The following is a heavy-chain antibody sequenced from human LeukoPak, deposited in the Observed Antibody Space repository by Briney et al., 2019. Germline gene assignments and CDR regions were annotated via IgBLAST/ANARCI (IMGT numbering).Heavy chain of an antibody. CDR1: GYTFTGYY. CDR3: ARAAGSGTYYNPLIDF. CDR2: INPNSGGT. J-gene: IGHJ4*02. V-gene: IGHV1-2*02. Sequence: ASVKVSCKASGYTFTGYYMHWVRQAPGQGLEWMGWINPNSGGTNYAQKFQGRVTMTRDTSISTAYMELSRLRSDDTAVYYCARAAGSGTYYNPLIDFWGQGNLVTVSS. D-gene: IGHD3-10*01.